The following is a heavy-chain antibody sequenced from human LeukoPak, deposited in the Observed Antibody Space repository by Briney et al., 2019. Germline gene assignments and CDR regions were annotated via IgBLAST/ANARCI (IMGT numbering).Heavy chain of an antibody. J-gene: IGHJ4*02. D-gene: IGHD5-12*01. Sequence: PGRSLRLSCGASGFIFSSYAVHWVRQAPGKGLEWVAAISYDGGNTYYADSVKGRFTISRDNSKNTLYLQMESLRAEDTAVYYCARGRYSGYDSGYFDYWGQGTLVTVSS. CDR2: ISYDGGNT. CDR1: GFIFSSYA. V-gene: IGHV3-30*04. CDR3: ARGRYSGYDSGYFDY.